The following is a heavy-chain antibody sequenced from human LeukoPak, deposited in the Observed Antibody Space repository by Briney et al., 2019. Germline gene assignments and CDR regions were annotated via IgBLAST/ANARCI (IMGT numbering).Heavy chain of an antibody. CDR3: ASGKYYYDSSGYPYPTVDY. Sequence: GASVKVSCKVSGYTLTELSMHWVRQAPGQGLEWMGWISAYNGNTNYAQKLQGRVTMTTDTSTSTAYMELRSLRSDDTAVYYCASGKYYYDSSGYPYPTVDYWGQGTLVTVSS. D-gene: IGHD3-22*01. V-gene: IGHV1-18*01. CDR1: GYTLTELS. CDR2: ISAYNGNT. J-gene: IGHJ4*02.